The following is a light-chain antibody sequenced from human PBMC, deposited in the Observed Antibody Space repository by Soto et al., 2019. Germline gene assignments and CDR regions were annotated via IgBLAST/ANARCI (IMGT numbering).Light chain of an antibody. CDR1: QSVSSSY. CDR2: GAS. V-gene: IGKV3-20*01. CDR3: QQYGSTRTWT. Sequence: EIVLTQSPGTLSLSPGERATLSCRASQSVSSSYLAWYQQKPGQAPRLLIYGASSRATGIPDGFSGSGSGTDFTLPISRLEPEEVAVYYCQQYGSTRTWTFGQGTKVEIK. J-gene: IGKJ1*01.